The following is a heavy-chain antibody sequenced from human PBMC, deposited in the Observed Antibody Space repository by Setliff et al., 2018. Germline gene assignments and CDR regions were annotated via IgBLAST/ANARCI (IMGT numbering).Heavy chain of an antibody. CDR3: ARSETCHSTHCSPYDY. CDR2: ILGSGDST. J-gene: IGHJ4*02. Sequence: GGSLRLSCAASGFRFSIYAMSWVRQAPGKGLEWVSSILGSGDSTYYADSVKGRFTISRDNSKNTVYLQMNSLRAEDTAVYYCARSETCHSTHCSPYDYWGQGTPVTVSS. CDR1: GFRFSIYA. V-gene: IGHV3-23*01. D-gene: IGHD2-2*01.